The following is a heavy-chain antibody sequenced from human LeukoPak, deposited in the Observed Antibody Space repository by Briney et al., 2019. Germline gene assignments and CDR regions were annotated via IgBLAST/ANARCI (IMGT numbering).Heavy chain of an antibody. D-gene: IGHD4-17*01. Sequence: PSETLSLTCTVSGGSISSSRYYWGWIRQPPGKGLDWIGSISYSGSTYYNPSLKSRVTISVDTSKNQFSLKLSSVTAADTAVYYCARDPTVNAFDIWGQGTMVTVPS. CDR2: ISYSGST. J-gene: IGHJ3*02. CDR3: ARDPTVNAFDI. V-gene: IGHV4-39*07. CDR1: GGSISSSRYY.